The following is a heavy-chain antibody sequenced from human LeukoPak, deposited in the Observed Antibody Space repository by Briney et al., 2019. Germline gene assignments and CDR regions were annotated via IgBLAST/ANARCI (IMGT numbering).Heavy chain of an antibody. CDR3: ARDGIASRSYYYYGMDV. J-gene: IGHJ6*02. CDR1: GGTFSSYT. CDR2: IIPILGIA. Sequence: ASVKVSCKASGGTFSSYTISWVRQAPGQGLEWMGRIIPILGIANYAPKFQGRVTITADKSTSTAYMELSSLRSEDTAVYYCARDGIASRSYYYYGMDVWGQGTTVTVSS. V-gene: IGHV1-69*04. D-gene: IGHD6-13*01.